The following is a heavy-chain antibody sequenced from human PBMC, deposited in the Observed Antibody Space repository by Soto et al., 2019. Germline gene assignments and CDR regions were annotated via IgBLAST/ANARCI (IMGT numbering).Heavy chain of an antibody. CDR2: ISYDGSNK. Sequence: GGSLRLSCAASGFTFSSYAMHWVRQAPGKGLEWVAVISYDGSNKYYADSVKGRFTISRDNSKNTLYLQMNSLRAEDTAVYYCARTPSEIVVVVAAARGAFDIWGQGTMVTVSS. CDR3: ARTPSEIVVVVAAARGAFDI. V-gene: IGHV3-30-3*01. D-gene: IGHD2-15*01. J-gene: IGHJ3*02. CDR1: GFTFSSYA.